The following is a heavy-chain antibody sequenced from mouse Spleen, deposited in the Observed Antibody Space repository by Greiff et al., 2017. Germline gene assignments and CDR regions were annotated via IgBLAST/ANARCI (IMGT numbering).Heavy chain of an antibody. CDR1: GYTFTEYT. J-gene: IGHJ4*01. D-gene: IGHD2-1*01. CDR3: ARHEDKGYGNYYYAMDY. CDR2: VYPGSGSI. V-gene: IGHV1-62-2*01. Sequence: QVQLQQSGAELVKPGASVKLSCKASGYTFTEYTIHWVKQRPGQGLEWIGWVYPGSGSIKYNEKFKDKATLTADKSSSTVYMELSRLTSEDSAVYFCARHEDKGYGNYYYAMDYWGPGTSVTVSS.